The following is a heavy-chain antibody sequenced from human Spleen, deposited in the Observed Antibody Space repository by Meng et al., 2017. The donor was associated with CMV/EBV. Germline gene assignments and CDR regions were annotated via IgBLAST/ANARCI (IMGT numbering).Heavy chain of an antibody. D-gene: IGHD3-16*02. CDR2: INQDGSQK. J-gene: IGHJ4*02. CDR1: GFTFSSHW. CDR3: ARSLGELSPRVDY. V-gene: IGHV3-7*01. Sequence: GGSLRLSCAASGFTFSSHWMTWVRQAPGKGLEWVANINQDGSQKNYVDSVKGRFTISRDNAKNSLFLQMNSLRAEDTAVYYCARSLGELSPRVDYWGQGVLVTVSS.